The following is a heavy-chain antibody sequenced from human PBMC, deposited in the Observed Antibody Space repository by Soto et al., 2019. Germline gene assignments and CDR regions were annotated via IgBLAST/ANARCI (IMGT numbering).Heavy chain of an antibody. CDR3: AKTTYYDFWSGYYTGKDYYCMDV. Sequence: QVQLVQSGAEVKKPGSSVKVSCKASGGTFSSYAISWVRQAPGQGLEWMGGIIPIFGTANYAQKFQGRVTITADESTSTAYMELSSLRSEDTAVYYCAKTTYYDFWSGYYTGKDYYCMDVWGQGTTVTVSS. V-gene: IGHV1-69*01. CDR1: GGTFSSYA. J-gene: IGHJ6*02. CDR2: IIPIFGTA. D-gene: IGHD3-3*01.